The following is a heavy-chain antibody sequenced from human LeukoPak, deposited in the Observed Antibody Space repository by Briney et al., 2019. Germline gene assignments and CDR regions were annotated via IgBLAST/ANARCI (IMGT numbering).Heavy chain of an antibody. CDR1: GYTFTSYY. V-gene: IGHV1-46*01. D-gene: IGHD3-10*01. CDR2: INPSGGST. J-gene: IGHJ4*02. Sequence: GASVKVSCKASGYTFTSYYMHWVRQAPGQGLGWMGIINPSGGSTSYAQKFQGRVTITRDTSTSTVYMELSSLRSEDTAVYYCARDGDKLMGMYYGSGTTLAFDFWGQGTLVTVSS. CDR3: ARDGDKLMGMYYGSGTTLAFDF.